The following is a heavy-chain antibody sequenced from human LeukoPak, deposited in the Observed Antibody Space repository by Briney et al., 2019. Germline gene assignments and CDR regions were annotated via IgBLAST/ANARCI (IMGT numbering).Heavy chain of an antibody. CDR1: GGSISSYY. V-gene: IGHV4-59*01. CDR2: IYYSGST. CDR3: ARGGSSSSAYRYMDV. J-gene: IGHJ6*03. D-gene: IGHD6-6*01. Sequence: SSETLSLTCTVSGGSISSYYWSWIRQPPGKGLEWIGYIYYSGSTNYNPSLKSRVTISVDTSKNQFSLNLSSVTAADTAVYYCARGGSSSSAYRYMDVWGKGTTVTVSS.